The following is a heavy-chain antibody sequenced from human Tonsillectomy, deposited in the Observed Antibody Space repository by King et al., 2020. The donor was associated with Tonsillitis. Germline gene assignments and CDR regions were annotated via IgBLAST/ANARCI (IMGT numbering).Heavy chain of an antibody. CDR1: EFTLSTYS. CDR3: ARLGDDSGDYVNWFFDL. Sequence: VQLVESGGGLVQPGGSLRLSCVASEFTLSTYSVNWVRQVPGKGLEWVAHITSDSRTRFYADSVKGRFTISRDNAKNSLFLQMSSLRDEDTAVYYCARLGDDSGDYVNWFFDLWGRGTLVTVSS. V-gene: IGHV3-48*02. J-gene: IGHJ2*01. CDR2: ITSDSRTR. D-gene: IGHD4-17*01.